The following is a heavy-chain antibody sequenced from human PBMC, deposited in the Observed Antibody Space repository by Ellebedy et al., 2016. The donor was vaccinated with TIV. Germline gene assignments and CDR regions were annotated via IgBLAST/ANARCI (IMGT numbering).Heavy chain of an antibody. D-gene: IGHD3-16*01. CDR2: IWSDGSLK. Sequence: GGSLRLSCAASGVTFSSHAMHWVRQAPGKGLEWVALIWSDGSLKYYADSVKGRFTLSRDSSNNTLFLQMNSLRADDTALYYCAREVLGGQGDMDVWGQGTVVTVSS. J-gene: IGHJ6*02. CDR1: GVTFSSHA. V-gene: IGHV3-33*08. CDR3: AREVLGGQGDMDV.